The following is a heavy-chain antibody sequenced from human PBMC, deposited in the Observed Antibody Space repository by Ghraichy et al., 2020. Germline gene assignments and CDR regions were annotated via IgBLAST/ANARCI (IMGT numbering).Heavy chain of an antibody. CDR1: GGSISTTGYY. J-gene: IGHJ4*02. CDR3: ARGFITGTARAFFDY. CDR2: TSSGGNT. Sequence: SETLSLTCTVSGGSISTTGYYWGWIRRPPGKGLEWIGSTSSGGNTYYNPSLKSRVAISVDTSENQFSLKLNSVTAADTAVYFCARGFITGTARAFFDYWGREPRSPSPQ. V-gene: IGHV4-39*01. D-gene: IGHD1-14*01.